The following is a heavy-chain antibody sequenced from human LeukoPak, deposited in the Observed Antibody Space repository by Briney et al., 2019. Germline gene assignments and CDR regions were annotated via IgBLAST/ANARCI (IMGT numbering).Heavy chain of an antibody. Sequence: GGSLRLSCAASGFTLSEYSMNWVRQAPGKGLEWVSYISSKSKSIYYADSVKGRFTISRDNGKNSLSLQMNSLTAEDTAMYYCARDGSPTFYYYYMDVWGKGTTVTVSS. J-gene: IGHJ6*03. CDR2: ISSKSKSI. CDR3: ARDGSPTFYYYYMDV. CDR1: GFTLSEYS. V-gene: IGHV3-48*01. D-gene: IGHD2/OR15-2a*01.